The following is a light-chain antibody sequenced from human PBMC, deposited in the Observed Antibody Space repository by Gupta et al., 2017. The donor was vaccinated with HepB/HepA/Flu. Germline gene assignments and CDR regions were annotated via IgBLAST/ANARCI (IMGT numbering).Light chain of an antibody. V-gene: IGKV3-20*01. Sequence: EIVLPQSPGTLSLSPGERATLSCRASQSITSNYLAWYQQKPGQAPRLLIYGTSSRAAGIPDRFSGSGSGTDFTLTISRLEPEDFAVYYCQQYANTPFTFGPGTKVDIK. CDR1: QSITSNY. CDR3: QQYANTPFT. J-gene: IGKJ3*01. CDR2: GTS.